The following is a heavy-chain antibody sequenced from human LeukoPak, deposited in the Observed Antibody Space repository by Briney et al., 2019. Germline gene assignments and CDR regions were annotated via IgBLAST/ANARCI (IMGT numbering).Heavy chain of an antibody. CDR3: ARARSITMVRGVPVYYGMDV. V-gene: IGHV3-74*01. D-gene: IGHD3-10*01. CDR2: INSDGSST. J-gene: IGHJ6*02. Sequence: PGGSLRLSCAASGFTFSSYWMHWVRHAPGKGLVWVSRINSDGSSTSYADSVKDRFTISRDNAKNTLYLQMNSLRAEDTAVYYCARARSITMVRGVPVYYGMDVWGQGTTVTVSS. CDR1: GFTFSSYW.